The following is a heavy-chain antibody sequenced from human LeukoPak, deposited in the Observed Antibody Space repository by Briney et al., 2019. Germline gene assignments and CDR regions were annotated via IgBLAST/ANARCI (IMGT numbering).Heavy chain of an antibody. CDR2: IKQDGSEK. CDR3: ARRGYCSITSCYSFDY. Sequence: GGSLRLSCAASGFTFSSYWMSWVRQAPGKGLEWVANIKQDGSEKYYVDSVKGRFTISRDNAKNSLYLQMNGLRAEDTAVYYCARRGYCSITSCYSFDYWGQGTLVTVSS. D-gene: IGHD2-2*01. V-gene: IGHV3-7*01. CDR1: GFTFSSYW. J-gene: IGHJ4*02.